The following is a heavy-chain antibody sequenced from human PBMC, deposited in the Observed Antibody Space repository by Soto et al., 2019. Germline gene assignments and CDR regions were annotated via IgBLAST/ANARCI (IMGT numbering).Heavy chain of an antibody. CDR1: GGSISSSSYY. V-gene: IGHV4-39*01. J-gene: IGHJ5*02. D-gene: IGHD5-12*01. Sequence: QLQLQESGPGLVKPSETLSLTCTVSGGSISSSSYYWGWIRQPPGKGLEWIGSIYYSGSTYYNPSLKSRVTISVDTSKNQFSLKLSSVTAADTAVYYCARLIVATIKDWCDPWGQGTLVTVSS. CDR3: ARLIVATIKDWCDP. CDR2: IYYSGST.